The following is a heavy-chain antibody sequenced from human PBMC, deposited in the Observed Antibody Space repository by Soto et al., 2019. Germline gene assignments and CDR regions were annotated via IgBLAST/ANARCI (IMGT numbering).Heavy chain of an antibody. CDR1: GGSMSEYF. Sequence: SETLSLTCSVSGGSMSEYFWRWIRQSPGKGLEWIGYIYYLGSTDYNPSLKSRVTISVDTSKRQFSLRLTSVTAADTAVYYCARDGYDGSGSPYPAYWGPGTQVTVS. CDR3: ARDGYDGSGSPYPAY. V-gene: IGHV4-59*01. CDR2: IYYLGST. J-gene: IGHJ4*02. D-gene: IGHD3-10*01.